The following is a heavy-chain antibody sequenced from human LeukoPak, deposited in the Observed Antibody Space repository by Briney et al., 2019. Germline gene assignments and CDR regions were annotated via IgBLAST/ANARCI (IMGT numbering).Heavy chain of an antibody. D-gene: IGHD3-3*01. CDR2: IIPIFGTA. J-gene: IGHJ6*03. Sequence: GASVKVSCKASGGTFSSYAISWVRQAPGQGLEWMGGIIPIFGTANYAQKFQGRVTITADESTSTAYMELSSLRSEDTAVYYCAILHTIFGVVIMSGVDYMDVWGKGTTVTVSS. CDR3: AILHTIFGVVIMSGVDYMDV. V-gene: IGHV1-69*13. CDR1: GGTFSSYA.